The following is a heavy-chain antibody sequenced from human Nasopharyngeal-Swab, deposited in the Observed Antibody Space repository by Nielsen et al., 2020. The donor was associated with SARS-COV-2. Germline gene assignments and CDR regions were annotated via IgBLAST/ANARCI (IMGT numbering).Heavy chain of an antibody. J-gene: IGHJ3*01. CDR3: AKRITTSDAFDV. CDR2: ILPGDSDT. CDR1: GYSFNNYW. V-gene: IGHV5-51*01. Sequence: GESLKISCQGSGYSFNNYWIGWVRQMPGKGLEWMGIILPGDSDTKYSPSFQGQVTISADKSISTAYLQWTSLKASDTAMYYCAKRITTSDAFDVWGQGTLVTVSS. D-gene: IGHD1-1*01.